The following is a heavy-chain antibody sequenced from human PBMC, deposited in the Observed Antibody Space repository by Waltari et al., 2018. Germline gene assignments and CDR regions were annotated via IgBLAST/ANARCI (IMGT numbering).Heavy chain of an antibody. CDR2: ISHDGVDK. J-gene: IGHJ4*02. Sequence: QVQLVESGGGVVQPGRSLPLSCAASGFTFSTSGMHWVRQAPGKGLEWVAVISHDGVDKYYADSVKGRLTIFRDNSKDTLYVQIKSPRSEDTGLYYCVKDGTTTAGYFDHWGQGTPVTVSS. CDR3: VKDGTTTAGYFDH. V-gene: IGHV3-30*18. CDR1: GFTFSTSG. D-gene: IGHD1-1*01.